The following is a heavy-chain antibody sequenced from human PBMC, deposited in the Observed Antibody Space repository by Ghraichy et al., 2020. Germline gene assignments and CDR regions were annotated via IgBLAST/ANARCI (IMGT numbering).Heavy chain of an antibody. D-gene: IGHD3-22*01. J-gene: IGHJ2*01. Sequence: LNISCAASGFTFSSYAMHWLRQAPGKGLEWVAVMSYDESIKYYADSVKGRFTISRDSSKNTLYLQMDSLRAEDTAVYYCAKDHGISVMSVVIRWYFDLWGRGTLVTVSS. CDR1: GFTFSSYA. CDR3: AKDHGISVMSVVIRWYFDL. V-gene: IGHV3-30-3*01. CDR2: MSYDESIK.